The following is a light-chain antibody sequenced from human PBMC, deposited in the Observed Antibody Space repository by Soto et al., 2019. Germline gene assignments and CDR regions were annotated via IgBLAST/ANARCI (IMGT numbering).Light chain of an antibody. J-gene: IGLJ1*01. V-gene: IGLV2-14*01. CDR1: SSDVGGYNY. Sequence: QSALTQPASVSGSPGQSVTISCTGTSSDVGGYNYVSCYQQYPGKAPKLMIYDVSNRPSGISNRFSGSKSGNTASLTISVRQAEDEADYYCSSHTSSSTLDVFGTGTKLTVL. CDR2: DVS. CDR3: SSHTSSSTLDV.